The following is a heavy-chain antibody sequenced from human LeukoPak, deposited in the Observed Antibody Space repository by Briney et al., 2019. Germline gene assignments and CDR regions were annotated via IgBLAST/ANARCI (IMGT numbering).Heavy chain of an antibody. J-gene: IGHJ4*02. Sequence: GGSLTLSCPASGFTFSDYYMSWIRQAAGKGLEWVSYISSSGSTIYYADSVKGRFTISRDNAKNSLYLQMNSLRAEDTAVYYCARDVSGGYYGSGSYIYWGQGTLVTVSS. CDR2: ISSSGSTI. V-gene: IGHV3-11*04. CDR1: GFTFSDYY. CDR3: ARDVSGGYYGSGSYIY. D-gene: IGHD3-10*01.